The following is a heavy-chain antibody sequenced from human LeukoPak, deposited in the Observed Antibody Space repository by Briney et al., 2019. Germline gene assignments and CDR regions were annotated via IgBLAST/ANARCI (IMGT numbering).Heavy chain of an antibody. CDR2: IWYDGSNK. J-gene: IGHJ4*02. Sequence: GGSLRLSCAASGFIFSNCGMPWVRQAPGKGLEWVAVIWYDGSNKYYADSVKGRFTVSRDDSENTLFLQMNSLRGEDTAVYYCARDRGSGTYGLDCWGQGVQVTVSS. D-gene: IGHD1-26*01. V-gene: IGHV3-33*01. CDR1: GFIFSNCG. CDR3: ARDRGSGTYGLDC.